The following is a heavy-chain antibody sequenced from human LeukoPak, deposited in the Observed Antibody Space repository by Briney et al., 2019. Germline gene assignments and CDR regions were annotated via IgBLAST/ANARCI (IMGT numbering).Heavy chain of an antibody. V-gene: IGHV1-18*01. Sequence: ASVKVSCKASGYTFTSYGISWVRQAPGQGLEWMGWISAYNGNTNYAQKLQGRVTMTTDTSTSTAYMELRSLRSDDTAVYYCARDADSSSWYLGYYYCMDVWGKGATVTVSS. CDR1: GYTFTSYG. D-gene: IGHD6-13*01. CDR3: ARDADSSSWYLGYYYCMDV. J-gene: IGHJ6*03. CDR2: ISAYNGNT.